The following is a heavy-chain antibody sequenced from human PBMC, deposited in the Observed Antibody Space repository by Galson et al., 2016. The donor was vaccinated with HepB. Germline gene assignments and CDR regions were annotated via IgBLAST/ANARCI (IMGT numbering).Heavy chain of an antibody. J-gene: IGHJ4*02. Sequence: SLRLSCAASGFTFRSYGMHWVRQAPGKGLEWVAVIWSNGRKKFYGESVEGRFNISRDDSKDTVYLDMTSLKVEDTALYYCARDHYDIWTGYFVDYWAQGTVVTVSS. CDR2: IWSNGRKK. CDR3: ARDHYDIWTGYFVDY. CDR1: GFTFRSYG. V-gene: IGHV3-33*01. D-gene: IGHD3-9*01.